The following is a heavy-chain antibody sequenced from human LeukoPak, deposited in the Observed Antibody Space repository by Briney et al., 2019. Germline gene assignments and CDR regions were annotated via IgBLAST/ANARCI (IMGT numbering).Heavy chain of an antibody. J-gene: IGHJ5*02. D-gene: IGHD2-2*01. Sequence: SETLSLNCTVSGGSFSTNYWSWMRQPPGKGLEWIGYIYYSGSTNYNPSLKSRVTISVDTAKNQFSLKLSSVTAADTAVYYCARGRPDRQLLAWFDPWGQGTLVTVSS. CDR3: ARGRPDRQLLAWFDP. V-gene: IGHV4-59*01. CDR1: GGSFSTNY. CDR2: IYYSGST.